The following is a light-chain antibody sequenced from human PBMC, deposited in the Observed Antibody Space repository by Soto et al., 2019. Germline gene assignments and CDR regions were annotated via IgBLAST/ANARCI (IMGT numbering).Light chain of an antibody. CDR2: GAS. V-gene: IGKV3-15*01. CDR3: QQYKSWPPLT. Sequence: DIVMTQSPAILSVSLGERATLSCLASQSISDNLAWYQQRSGQAPRLLIYGASTRATGVPARFSGSGSGTEFILTISSLQSDDFAIYYCQQYKSWPPLTFGGGTKVE. CDR1: QSISDN. J-gene: IGKJ4*01.